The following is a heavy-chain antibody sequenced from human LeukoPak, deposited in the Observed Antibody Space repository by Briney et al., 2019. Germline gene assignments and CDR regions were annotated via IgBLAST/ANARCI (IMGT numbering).Heavy chain of an antibody. V-gene: IGHV5-51*01. CDR3: ARVELGMVHDY. D-gene: IGHD7-27*01. Sequence: GESLKSSCKGFGYSFTNYWIGWVRQMPGKGLEWMAIIYPGDSDIRYNPSFQDQVTISADKSINTAYVQWNSLKASDTAMYYCARVELGMVHDYWGQGTLVTVSS. CDR2: IYPGDSDI. CDR1: GYSFTNYW. J-gene: IGHJ4*02.